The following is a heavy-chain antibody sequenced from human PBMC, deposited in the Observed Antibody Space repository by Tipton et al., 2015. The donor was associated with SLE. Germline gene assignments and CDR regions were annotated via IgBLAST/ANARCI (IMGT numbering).Heavy chain of an antibody. Sequence: TLSLTCAVYGGSFSGHYWSWIRQPPGKGLEWIGYIYYSGSTNYNPSLKSRVTLSVDTSKNQFSLKLSSVTAADTAVYYCARKYYDFWSGPYYFDYWGQGTLVTVSS. J-gene: IGHJ4*02. CDR3: ARKYYDFWSGPYYFDY. D-gene: IGHD3-3*01. V-gene: IGHV4-59*11. CDR2: IYYSGST. CDR1: GGSFSGHY.